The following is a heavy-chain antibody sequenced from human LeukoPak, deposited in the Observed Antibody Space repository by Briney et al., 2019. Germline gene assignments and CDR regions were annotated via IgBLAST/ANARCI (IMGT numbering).Heavy chain of an antibody. CDR1: GGSISSYY. D-gene: IGHD6-13*01. Sequence: SETLSLTCTVSGGSISSYYWSWIRQPPGKGLEWIGYIYYSGSTNYNPSLKSRVTISVDTSKNQFSLKLSSVTAADTAVYYCARGLYSSSWPPHYYYYMDVWGKGTTVTVSS. V-gene: IGHV4-59*01. CDR3: ARGLYSSSWPPHYYYYMDV. J-gene: IGHJ6*03. CDR2: IYYSGST.